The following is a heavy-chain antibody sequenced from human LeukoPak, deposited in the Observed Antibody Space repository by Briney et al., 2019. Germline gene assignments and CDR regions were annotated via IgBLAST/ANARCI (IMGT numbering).Heavy chain of an antibody. CDR3: AKGTGYYYYYMDV. D-gene: IGHD3-10*01. J-gene: IGHJ6*03. CDR1: GFTFGSYG. Sequence: GGSLRLSCAASGFTFGSYGMHWVRQAPGKGLEWVAFIRYDGSNKYYADSVKGRFTISRDNSKNTLYLQMNSLRAEDTAVYYCAKGTGYYYYYMDVWGKGTTVTVSS. CDR2: IRYDGSNK. V-gene: IGHV3-30*02.